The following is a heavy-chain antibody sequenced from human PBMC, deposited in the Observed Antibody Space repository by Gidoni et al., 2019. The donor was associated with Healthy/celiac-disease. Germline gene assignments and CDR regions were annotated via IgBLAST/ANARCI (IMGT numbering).Heavy chain of an antibody. CDR3: ARQSWVIPYYFDY. V-gene: IGHV4-39*01. Sequence: QLQLQESGPGLVKPSETLSLTCTVSGGSISSSSYYWGWIRQPPGKGLEWIGSIYYSGSTYYNPSLKSRVTISVDTSKNQFSLKLSSVTAADTAVYYCARQSWVIPYYFDYWGQGTLVTVSS. D-gene: IGHD3-16*02. CDR1: GGSISSSSYY. J-gene: IGHJ4*02. CDR2: IYYSGST.